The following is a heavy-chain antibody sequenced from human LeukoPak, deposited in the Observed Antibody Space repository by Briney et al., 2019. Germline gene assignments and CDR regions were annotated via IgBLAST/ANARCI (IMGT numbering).Heavy chain of an antibody. D-gene: IGHD4-11*01. Sequence: GGSLRLSCAASGFAFSSYVLHWVRRAPGKGPEWVSAIGTGGDTYYADSVMGRFTISRDNAKKSLYLQMNSLIAEDMAVYYCATVATTVNFDYWGQGTLVTVSS. CDR3: ATVATTVNFDY. V-gene: IGHV3-47*02. J-gene: IGHJ4*02. CDR2: IGTGGDT. CDR1: GFAFSSYV.